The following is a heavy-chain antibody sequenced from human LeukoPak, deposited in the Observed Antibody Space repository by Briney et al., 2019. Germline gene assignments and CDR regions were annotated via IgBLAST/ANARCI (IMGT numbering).Heavy chain of an antibody. CDR2: IFHSGST. J-gene: IGHJ6*02. Sequence: PSETLSLTCAVSGGSISSGGYSWSWIRQPPGKGLEWIGYIFHSGSTYYNPSLKSRVTISVDKSKNQFSLKLTSVTAADTAMYYCARRHSSGSYIMDVWGQGTTVTVSS. CDR3: ARRHSSGSYIMDV. D-gene: IGHD6-19*01. CDR1: GGSISSGGYS. V-gene: IGHV4-30-2*01.